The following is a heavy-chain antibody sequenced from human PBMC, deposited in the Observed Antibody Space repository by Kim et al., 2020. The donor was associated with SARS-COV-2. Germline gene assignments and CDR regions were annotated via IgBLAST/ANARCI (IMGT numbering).Heavy chain of an antibody. V-gene: IGHV3-64D*06. D-gene: IGHD6-6*01. Sequence: GGSLRLSCSVSGLTFSSYAMHWVRQAPGKGLEYVSAISGNGYRTYYADSVKGRFTISRDNSKNTLYLQMSSLRPEDTAVYYCLALIAASVFDYWGQGTLV. J-gene: IGHJ4*02. CDR1: GLTFSSYA. CDR2: ISGNGYRT. CDR3: LALIAASVFDY.